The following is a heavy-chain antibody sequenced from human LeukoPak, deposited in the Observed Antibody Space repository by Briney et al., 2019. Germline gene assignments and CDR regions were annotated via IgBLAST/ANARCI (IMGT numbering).Heavy chain of an antibody. CDR3: ARDVGYFRFDY. CDR1: GFTFSSSA. V-gene: IGHV3-7*01. Sequence: GGSLRLSCAASGFTFSSSAMSWVRQAPGKGLEWVANTKEDGSDKYYVDSVKGRFTISRDNAKNSLYLQMNNLRAEDTAVYYCARDVGYFRFDYWGQGTLVTVSS. J-gene: IGHJ4*02. CDR2: TKEDGSDK. D-gene: IGHD5-18*01.